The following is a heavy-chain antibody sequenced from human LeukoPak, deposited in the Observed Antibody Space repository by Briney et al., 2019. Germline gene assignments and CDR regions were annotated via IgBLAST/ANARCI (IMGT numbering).Heavy chain of an antibody. CDR1: GYSFTNYW. CDR3: ARSDYDSSGLNGYFDY. J-gene: IGHJ4*02. Sequence: GESLKISCKGSGYSFTNYWIAWVRQMPGKGLEWMGIIYPGDSDTRYSPSFQGQVTISADKSINTAYLQWSSLKASDTAMYYCARSDYDSSGLNGYFDYWGQGTLVTVST. CDR2: IYPGDSDT. V-gene: IGHV5-51*01. D-gene: IGHD3-22*01.